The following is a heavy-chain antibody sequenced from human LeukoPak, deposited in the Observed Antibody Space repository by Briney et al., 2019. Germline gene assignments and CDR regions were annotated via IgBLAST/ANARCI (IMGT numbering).Heavy chain of an antibody. Sequence: KPSETLSLTCTVSGGPISSYYWSWLRQPPGKGLEWIGYIYYSGSTNYNPSLKSRVTISVDTSKNQFSLKLSSVTAADTAVYYCARQVGRSGSVFDYWGQGTLVTVSS. V-gene: IGHV4-59*08. CDR1: GGPISSYY. J-gene: IGHJ4*02. CDR2: IYYSGST. CDR3: ARQVGRSGSVFDY. D-gene: IGHD3-10*01.